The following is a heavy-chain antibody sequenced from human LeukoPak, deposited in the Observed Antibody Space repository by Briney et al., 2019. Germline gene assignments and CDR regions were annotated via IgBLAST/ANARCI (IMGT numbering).Heavy chain of an antibody. CDR2: INWNGGST. J-gene: IGHJ6*03. Sequence: PGGSLRLSCAASGFTFDDYGMSWVRQAPGKGLEWVSGINWNGGSTGYADSVKGRFTISRDNAKNSLYLQMNSLRAEDTAVYYCARRLVAPYYYYYYMDVWGKGTTVTVSS. V-gene: IGHV3-20*04. D-gene: IGHD2-15*01. CDR1: GFTFDDYG. CDR3: ARRLVAPYYYYYYMDV.